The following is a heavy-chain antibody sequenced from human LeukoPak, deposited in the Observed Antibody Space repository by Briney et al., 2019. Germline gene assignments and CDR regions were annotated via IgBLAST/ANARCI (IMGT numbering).Heavy chain of an antibody. CDR3: ARDFKSGYVDS. CDR2: IYDDGRKE. Sequence: GRSLRLSCAASGFTFSNYGMHWVRQAPGKGLEWVAVIYDDGRKEYFADSVKGRFTISRDNSKNTVVLQMNRLRVEDTAVFYCARDFKSGYVDSWGQGTLVTVSS. J-gene: IGHJ4*02. CDR1: GFTFSNYG. D-gene: IGHD3-3*01. V-gene: IGHV3-33*01.